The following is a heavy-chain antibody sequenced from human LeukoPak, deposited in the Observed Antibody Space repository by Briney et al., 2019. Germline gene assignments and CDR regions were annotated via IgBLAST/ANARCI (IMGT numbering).Heavy chain of an antibody. D-gene: IGHD6-6*01. CDR3: ARGSSPGRSAFDI. CDR1: GFTFSSYS. CDR2: ISSGGSTI. V-gene: IGHV3-48*04. J-gene: IGHJ3*02. Sequence: PGGSLRLSCAASGFTFSSYSMNWVRQAPGKGLEWVSYISSGGSTIYYADSVKGRFTISRDNAKNSLFLQMNSLRAEDTAVYYCARGSSPGRSAFDIWGQGAMVTVSS.